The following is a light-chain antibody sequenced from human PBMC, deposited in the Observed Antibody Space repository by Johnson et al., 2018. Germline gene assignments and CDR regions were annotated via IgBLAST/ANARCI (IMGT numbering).Light chain of an antibody. CDR1: SSNIGNNY. CDR3: GTWDSSLSAGNG. V-gene: IGLV1-51*02. J-gene: IGLJ1*01. Sequence: QSVLTQPPSVSAAPGQKVTISCSGSSSNIGNNYVSWYQQLPGTAPKLLIYENNKLPSGIPDRFSGSTSGTSSTLGINGLQTGDEADYYCGTWDSSLSAGNGFGTGTKVTVL. CDR2: ENN.